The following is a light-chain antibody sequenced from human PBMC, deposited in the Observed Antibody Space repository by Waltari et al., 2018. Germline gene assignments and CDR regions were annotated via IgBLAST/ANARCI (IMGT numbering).Light chain of an antibody. Sequence: EIVLTQSPATLSLSPGERATLSCRASQSVSSSFAWSQQEPGQAPRLLIDDASTRATGIPARFSGSGSEADFTLTINSLEPEDFATYFCLQDYNYPWTFGQGTKVEIK. V-gene: IGKV3-11*01. CDR1: QSVSSS. CDR3: LQDYNYPWT. J-gene: IGKJ1*01. CDR2: DAS.